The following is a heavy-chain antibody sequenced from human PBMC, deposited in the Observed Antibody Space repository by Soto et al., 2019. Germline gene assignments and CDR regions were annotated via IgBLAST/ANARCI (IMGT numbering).Heavy chain of an antibody. V-gene: IGHV3-23*01. CDR3: AKDGLTVAWVNWFDP. J-gene: IGHJ5*02. D-gene: IGHD2-21*01. CDR2: ISGSGGST. Sequence: VGSLRLSCAASGFTFDSYAMSWVRQGPGKGLEWVSSISGSGGSTYYADSVKGRFTISRDNSKNTLYLQMNSLRAEDTAVYYCAKDGLTVAWVNWFDPWGQGTLVTVSS. CDR1: GFTFDSYA.